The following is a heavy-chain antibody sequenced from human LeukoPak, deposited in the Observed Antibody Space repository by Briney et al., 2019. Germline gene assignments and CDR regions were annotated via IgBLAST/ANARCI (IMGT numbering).Heavy chain of an antibody. CDR2: IYTSGST. CDR3: ASTRGPEYSSSDFDY. D-gene: IGHD6-6*01. J-gene: IGHJ4*02. CDR1: GGSISSGSYY. Sequence: ASQTLSLTCTVSGGSISSGSYYWSWIRQPAGKGLEWIGRIYTSGSTNYNPSLKSRVTISVDTSKNQFSLKLSSVTAADTAVYYCASTRGPEYSSSDFDYWGQGTLVTVSS. V-gene: IGHV4-61*02.